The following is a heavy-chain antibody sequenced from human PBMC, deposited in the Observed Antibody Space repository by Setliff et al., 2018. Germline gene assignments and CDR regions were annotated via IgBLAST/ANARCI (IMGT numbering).Heavy chain of an antibody. D-gene: IGHD6-19*01. Sequence: PSETLSLTCAVYGGSFSGYYWSWIRQPPGKRLEWIGEIIHSGSTNYNPSLKSRVTMSIDTSKNQSSLKLNSVTAADMAVYYCAREQWLDPPGYYYMDVWAKGTTVTVSS. J-gene: IGHJ6*03. CDR2: IIHSGST. CDR1: GGSFSGYY. CDR3: AREQWLDPPGYYYMDV. V-gene: IGHV4-34*12.